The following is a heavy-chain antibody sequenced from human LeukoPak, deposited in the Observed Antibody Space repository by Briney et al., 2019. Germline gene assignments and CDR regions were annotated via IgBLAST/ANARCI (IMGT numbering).Heavy chain of an antibody. D-gene: IGHD1-26*01. CDR1: GYRFTNYW. CDR3: ARRQVGASADAFDI. CDR2: IYPGDSDT. V-gene: IGHV5-51*01. J-gene: IGHJ3*02. Sequence: PGESLQISCKGSGYRFTNYWIGWVRQMPGKGLEWMGIIYPGDSDTRYSPSFQGQVTISADKSISTAYLQWSSLKASDTAMYYCARRQVGASADAFDIWGQGTMVTVSS.